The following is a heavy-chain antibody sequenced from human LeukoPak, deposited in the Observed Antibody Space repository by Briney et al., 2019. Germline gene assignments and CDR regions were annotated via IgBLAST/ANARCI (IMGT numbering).Heavy chain of an antibody. CDR2: ISGSGGST. CDR1: GFTFSSYA. Sequence: PGGSLRLSCAASGFTFSSYAMSWVRQAPGKGLEWVSAISGSGGSTYYADSVKGRFTISRDNAKNSLYLQMNSLRAEDTAVYYCARRWGQAVDYWGQGTLVTVSS. V-gene: IGHV3-23*01. J-gene: IGHJ4*02. CDR3: ARRWGQAVDY. D-gene: IGHD1-26*01.